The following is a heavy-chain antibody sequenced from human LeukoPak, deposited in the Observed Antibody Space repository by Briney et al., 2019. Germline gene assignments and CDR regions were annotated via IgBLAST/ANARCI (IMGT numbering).Heavy chain of an antibody. V-gene: IGHV1-2*06. CDR2: INPNSGGT. D-gene: IGHD5/OR15-5a*01. Sequence: ASVKVSCKASGYTFTGYYMHWVRQAPGQGLEWMGRINPNSGGTNYAQKFQGRVTMTRDTSISTAYMELSRLRSDDTAVYYCARVARFYGGVYGTWGQGTLVTVSS. CDR3: ARVARFYGGVYGT. CDR1: GYTFTGYY. J-gene: IGHJ4*02.